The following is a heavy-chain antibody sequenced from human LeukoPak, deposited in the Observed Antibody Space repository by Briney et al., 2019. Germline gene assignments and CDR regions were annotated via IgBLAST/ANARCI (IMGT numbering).Heavy chain of an antibody. J-gene: IGHJ2*01. CDR3: ARGLRGFDL. D-gene: IGHD4-17*01. CDR1: GGSFSGYY. V-gene: IGHV4-34*01. CDR2: INHSGST. Sequence: KPSETLSLTCAVYGGSFSGYYWSWIRQPPGKGLGWIGEINHSGSTNYNPSLKSRVTISVDTSKNQFSLKLSSVTAADTAVYYCARGLRGFDLWGRGTLVTVSS.